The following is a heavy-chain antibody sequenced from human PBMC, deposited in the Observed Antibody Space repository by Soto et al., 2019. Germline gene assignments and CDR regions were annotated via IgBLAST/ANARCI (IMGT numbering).Heavy chain of an antibody. CDR3: AKLGDAVSGYFDF. CDR2: VSFDGSHK. CDR1: GFTFSSYA. Sequence: QVQLVQSGGGVVQPGGSLRRSCAASGFTFSSYAIHWVRQAPGKGLEWVADVSFDGSHKTYAVPVRGRFTISRDNSKKTVYLQMNSLRAEDTALYYCAKLGDAVSGYFDFWGQGTQVAVSS. V-gene: IGHV3-30*18. J-gene: IGHJ5*01. D-gene: IGHD3-3*01.